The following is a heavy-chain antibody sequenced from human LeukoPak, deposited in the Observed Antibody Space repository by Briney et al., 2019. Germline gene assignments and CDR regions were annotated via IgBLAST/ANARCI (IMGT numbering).Heavy chain of an antibody. CDR1: GFTFSIYE. Sequence: PGGSLRLSCAASGFTFSIYEMNGVRQAPGKGREWVSYISSSGSTIYYADSVKGRFTVSRDNTKNSLFLQMDSLRAEDTAVYYCAPALSLYDYIYFDYWGQGALVTVSS. D-gene: IGHD5-12*01. CDR2: ISSSGSTI. J-gene: IGHJ4*02. CDR3: APALSLYDYIYFDY. V-gene: IGHV3-48*03.